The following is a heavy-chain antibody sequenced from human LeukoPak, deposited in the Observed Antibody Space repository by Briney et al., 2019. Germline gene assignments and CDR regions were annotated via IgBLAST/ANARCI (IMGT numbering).Heavy chain of an antibody. CDR3: ARRRYCSGGSCFYVDY. CDR1: GYSFTSYW. CDR2: IYPGDSDT. J-gene: IGHJ4*02. V-gene: IGHV5-51*01. Sequence: GESLKISRKGSGYSFTSYWIGWVRQMPGKGLEWMGIIYPGDSDTRYSPSFQGQVTISADKSISTAYLQWSSLKASDTAMYYCARRRYCSGGSCFYVDYWGQGTLVTVSS. D-gene: IGHD2-15*01.